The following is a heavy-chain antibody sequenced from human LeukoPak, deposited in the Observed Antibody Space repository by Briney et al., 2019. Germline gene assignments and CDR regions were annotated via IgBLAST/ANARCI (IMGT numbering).Heavy chain of an antibody. CDR2: LNSDGTNT. D-gene: IGHD5-12*01. V-gene: IGHV3-74*01. J-gene: IGHJ2*01. CDR3: ARGGLRNWYFDL. Sequence: PGGSLRLSCAASGFTFSSYAMSWVRQAPGKGLVWVSRLNSDGTNTYHADSVKGRVTISRDNAKNTVYLEMNSLRAEDTAEYYCARGGLRNWYFDLWAVAPWSLSPQ. CDR1: GFTFSSYA.